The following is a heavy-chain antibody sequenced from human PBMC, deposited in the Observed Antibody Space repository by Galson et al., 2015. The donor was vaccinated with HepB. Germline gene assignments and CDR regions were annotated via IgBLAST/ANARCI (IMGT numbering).Heavy chain of an antibody. J-gene: IGHJ3*01. V-gene: IGHV1-2*04. CDR2: INIESGST. CDR3: ASNCSSSANCYASDAFDF. D-gene: IGHD2-2*01. Sequence: SVKVSCKASGYSFTGYYLYWVRQAPGQGLEWMGWINIESGSTNYEQKFQGWVTMTRDTSISTAYLELSRLRSDDTAVYYCASNCSSSANCYASDAFDFWGQWTMV. CDR1: GYSFTGYY.